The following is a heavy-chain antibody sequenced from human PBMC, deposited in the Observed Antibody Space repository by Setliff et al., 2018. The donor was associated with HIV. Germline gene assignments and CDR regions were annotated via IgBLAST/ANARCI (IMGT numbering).Heavy chain of an antibody. CDR1: GFTFSNYW. CDR3: VRGKNWLDP. J-gene: IGHJ5*02. CDR2: INQDGSEQ. Sequence: GGSLRLSCAASGFTFSNYWMTWVRQAPGKGLEWVANINQDGSEQNFVDSVTGRFTISRDNAKNSLYVQMNSPRVDDTAVYYCVRGKNWLDPWGQGTLVTVSS. V-gene: IGHV3-7*03.